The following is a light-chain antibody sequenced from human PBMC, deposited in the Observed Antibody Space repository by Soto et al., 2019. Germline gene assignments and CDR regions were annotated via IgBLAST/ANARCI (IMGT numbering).Light chain of an antibody. CDR2: DVS. CDR1: SSDVGGYNY. V-gene: IGLV2-14*01. CDR3: SSYTSSSTLYVV. J-gene: IGLJ2*01. Sequence: QSALTQPASVSGSPGQSITISCTGTSSDVGGYNYVSWYQQHPGKAPKLMIYDVSNRPSRVSNRFSGSKSGNTASLSISGLQAEDEADYYCSSYTSSSTLYVVFGGGTEVTVL.